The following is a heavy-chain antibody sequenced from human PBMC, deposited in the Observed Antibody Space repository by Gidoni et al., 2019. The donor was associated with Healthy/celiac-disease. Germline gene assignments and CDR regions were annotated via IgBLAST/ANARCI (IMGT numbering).Heavy chain of an antibody. CDR2: ISGSGGST. J-gene: IGHJ3*02. Sequence: EVQLLESGGGLVQPGGSLRLSGAASGFPFVSYAMSWVRQAPGKGLEWVSAISGSGGSTYYADSVKGRFTISRDNSKNTLYLQMNSLRAEDTAVYYCAKDVLRFLEWLNAFDIWGQGTMVTVSS. V-gene: IGHV3-23*01. CDR1: GFPFVSYA. D-gene: IGHD3-3*01. CDR3: AKDVLRFLEWLNAFDI.